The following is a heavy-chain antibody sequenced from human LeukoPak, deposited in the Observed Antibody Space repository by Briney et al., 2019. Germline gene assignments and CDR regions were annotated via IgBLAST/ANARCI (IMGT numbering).Heavy chain of an antibody. D-gene: IGHD1-26*01. CDR3: ARADHSGSYHRD. J-gene: IGHJ4*02. Sequence: ASVKVSCKASGYTFTGYGISWVRQAPGQGLECMGWISAYNGDTNYAQKFQGRVTMTTDTSTSTAYMELRSLRPDDTAVYYCARADHSGSYHRDWGQGTLVTVSS. V-gene: IGHV1-18*01. CDR1: GYTFTGYG. CDR2: ISAYNGDT.